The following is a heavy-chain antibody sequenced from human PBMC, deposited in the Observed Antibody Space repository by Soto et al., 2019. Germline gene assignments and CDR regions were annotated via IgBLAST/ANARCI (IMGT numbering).Heavy chain of an antibody. CDR1: GYTFTSYG. CDR3: AILAAPDHYDAFDI. V-gene: IGHV1-18*01. J-gene: IGHJ3*02. CDR2: ISAYNGNT. Sequence: ASVKVSCKASGYTFTSYGISWVRQAPGQGLEWMGWISAYNGNTNYAQKLQGRVTMTTDTSTSTAYMELRSLRSDDTAVYYCAILAAPDHYDAFDIWGQGTMVTVSS. D-gene: IGHD6-6*01.